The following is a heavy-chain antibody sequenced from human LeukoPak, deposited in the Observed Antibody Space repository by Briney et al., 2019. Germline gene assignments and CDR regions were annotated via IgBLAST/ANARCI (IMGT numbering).Heavy chain of an antibody. D-gene: IGHD6-6*01. Sequence: GGSLRLSCAASGFTFSSYWMSWVRQAPGNGLDWVANIKQDGSEKYYVDSVKGRFTISRDNAKNSLYLQMNSLRAEDTAVYYCARESSGSSSSFDYWGQGTLVTVSS. CDR2: IKQDGSEK. V-gene: IGHV3-7*01. J-gene: IGHJ4*02. CDR1: GFTFSSYW. CDR3: ARESSGSSSSFDY.